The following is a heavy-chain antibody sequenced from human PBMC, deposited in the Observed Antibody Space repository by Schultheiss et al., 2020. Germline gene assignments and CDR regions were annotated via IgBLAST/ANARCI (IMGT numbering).Heavy chain of an antibody. D-gene: IGHD2-15*01. Sequence: ASVKVSCKASGYTFTSYDINWVRQATGQGLEWMGWINTNSGKTGYAQKFQGRVTMTRSNSISTAYMELNSLRSEDTAVYYCARGFGYCSGGSCLYNWFDPWGQGTLVTVSS. J-gene: IGHJ5*02. V-gene: IGHV1-8*01. CDR3: ARGFGYCSGGSCLYNWFDP. CDR1: GYTFTSYD. CDR2: INTNSGKT.